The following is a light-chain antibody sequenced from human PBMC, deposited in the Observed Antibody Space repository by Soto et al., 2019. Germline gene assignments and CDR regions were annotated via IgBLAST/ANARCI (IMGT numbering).Light chain of an antibody. Sequence: EIVLPQSPATLSLSPGERATLSCRASQSVSSYLAWYQQKPGKAPRLLIYDASNTATGIPARFSGSGSGTDFTLTISSLEPEDFAVYYCQQRSNWPLTFGGGTKVEIK. CDR3: QQRSNWPLT. CDR1: QSVSSY. V-gene: IGKV3-11*01. J-gene: IGKJ4*01. CDR2: DAS.